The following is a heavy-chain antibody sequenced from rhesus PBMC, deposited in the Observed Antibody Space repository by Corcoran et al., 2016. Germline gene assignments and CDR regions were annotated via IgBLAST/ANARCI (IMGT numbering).Heavy chain of an antibody. V-gene: IGHV4S9*01. J-gene: IGHJ4*01. CDR2: MYGSSGST. CDR3: ARDYVLSY. Sequence: QVQLQESGPGLVKPSETLSLTCAVSGGSISDNYYWNWIRQSPGKGLEWIGNMYGSSGSTYYNPSLKSRVTTSKDTTKKQFSLKGTSVTAADTAVYYCARDYVLSYWGQGVLVTVSS. CDR1: GGSISDNYY. D-gene: IGHD2-2*01.